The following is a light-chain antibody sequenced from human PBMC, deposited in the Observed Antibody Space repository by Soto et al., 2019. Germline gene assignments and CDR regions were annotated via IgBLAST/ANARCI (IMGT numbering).Light chain of an antibody. CDR3: AAWDDGLNGVV. CDR1: SSNIGSNT. Sequence: QSVLTQPPSASGAPGQRVTISCSGTSSNIGSNTVNWYQQLPGTAPKLLIYSIHQRPSGVPDRFSASKSATSASLAISGLQSEDEADYYCAAWDDGLNGVVFGGGTKLTVL. J-gene: IGLJ2*01. V-gene: IGLV1-44*01. CDR2: SIH.